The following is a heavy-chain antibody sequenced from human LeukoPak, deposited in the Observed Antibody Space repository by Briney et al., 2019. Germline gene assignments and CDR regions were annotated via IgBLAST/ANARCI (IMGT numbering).Heavy chain of an antibody. D-gene: IGHD2-15*01. CDR1: GFTFSNYG. V-gene: IGHV3-33*08. CDR3: ARDNVGHFDY. Sequence: PGGSLRLSCAASGFTFSNYGMHWVRQAPGKGLEWVAVIWFDGSNEYYADSVKGRFTISRDNSRNTLFLQMNSLRAEDTSVYYCARDNVGHFDYWGQGTLVTVSS. CDR2: IWFDGSNE. J-gene: IGHJ4*02.